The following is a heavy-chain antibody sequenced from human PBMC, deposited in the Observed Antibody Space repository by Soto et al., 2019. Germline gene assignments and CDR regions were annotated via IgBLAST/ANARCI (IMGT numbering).Heavy chain of an antibody. V-gene: IGHV1-2*04. Sequence: ASVKVSCKASGYTFTGYYMHWVRQAPGQGLEWMGWINPNSGGTNYAQKFQGWVTMTRDTAISTAYMELSRLGSDDTAVYYCARDRISSIAAAGLIGNNAFDIWGQGTMVTVSS. CDR2: INPNSGGT. J-gene: IGHJ3*02. D-gene: IGHD6-13*01. CDR3: ARDRISSIAAAGLIGNNAFDI. CDR1: GYTFTGYY.